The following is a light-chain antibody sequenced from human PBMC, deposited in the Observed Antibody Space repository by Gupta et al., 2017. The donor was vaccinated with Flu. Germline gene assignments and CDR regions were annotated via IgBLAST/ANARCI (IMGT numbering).Light chain of an antibody. CDR2: DAN. Sequence: ALTQPRPVSGSPWPSVTITCTGPTSDFATYNHFSWYQQRPGKAPKLIIFDANKRPSGVPDRFFGSTSGNTPSLIISGLQTDDEADYYCCSYAGYNTWVLGAATKVTVL. CDR1: TSDFATYNH. CDR3: CSYAGYNTWV. J-gene: IGLJ3*02. V-gene: IGLV2-11*01.